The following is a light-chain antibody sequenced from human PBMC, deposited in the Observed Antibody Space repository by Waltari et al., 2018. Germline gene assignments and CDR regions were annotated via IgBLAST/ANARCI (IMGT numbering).Light chain of an antibody. J-gene: IGLJ2*01. V-gene: IGLV1-40*01. CDR3: QSFDTSLSGGVV. CDR1: STNIGAGHD. CDR2: GNN. Sequence: QSVLTQPPSVSGAPGQRVTISCTGRSTNIGAGHDVPWYQDFPGAAPKLLIYGNNNRPSGVPDRFSGSKSGTSASLAITGLQAEDEAHYYCQSFDTSLSGGVVFGGGTKVTVL.